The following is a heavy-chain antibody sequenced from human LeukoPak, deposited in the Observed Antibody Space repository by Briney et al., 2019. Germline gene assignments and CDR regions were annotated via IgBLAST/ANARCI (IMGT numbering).Heavy chain of an antibody. J-gene: IGHJ4*02. Sequence: PGGSLSLSCAASGFTFDDYAMHWVRQTPGKGLEWVSGISWNSDSIGYADSVKGRFTISRDNAKNSLYLQMNRLRAEDMALYYCAKGSSSWYTQFDYWGQGTLVTVSS. D-gene: IGHD6-13*01. CDR3: AKGSSSWYTQFDY. CDR1: GFTFDDYA. CDR2: ISWNSDSI. V-gene: IGHV3-9*03.